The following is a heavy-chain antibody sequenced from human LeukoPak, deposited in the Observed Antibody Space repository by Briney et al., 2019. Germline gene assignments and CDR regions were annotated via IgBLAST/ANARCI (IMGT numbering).Heavy chain of an antibody. D-gene: IGHD3-3*01. Sequence: KPSETLSLTCAVSGYSITNGYYWGWIRQPPGKGLEWIGSIYHSGSTSYNPSLKSRVTISVDTSKNQFSLKLSSVTAADTAVYYCARGRYYDFWSGYLGYYYMDVWGKGTTVTVSS. CDR2: IYHSGST. CDR3: ARGRYYDFWSGYLGYYYMDV. CDR1: GYSITNGYY. J-gene: IGHJ6*03. V-gene: IGHV4-38-2*01.